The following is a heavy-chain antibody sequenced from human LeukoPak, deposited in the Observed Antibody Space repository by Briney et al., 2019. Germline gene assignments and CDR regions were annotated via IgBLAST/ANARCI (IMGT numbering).Heavy chain of an antibody. CDR1: GDNVSSNSAA. CDR3: ARVAVLAGRGAFDY. J-gene: IGHJ4*02. V-gene: IGHV6-1*01. D-gene: IGHD6-19*01. Sequence: SQTLSLTCAISGDNVSSNSAAWNWIRQSPSRGLEWLGRTYYRSKWYNDYAVSVKSRITINPDTSKNQFSLQLNSVTPEDTAVYYCARVAVLAGRGAFDYWGQGTLVTVSS. CDR2: TYYRSKWYN.